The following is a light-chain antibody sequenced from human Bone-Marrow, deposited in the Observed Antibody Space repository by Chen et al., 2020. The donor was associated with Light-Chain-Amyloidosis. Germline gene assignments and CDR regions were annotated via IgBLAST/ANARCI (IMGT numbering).Light chain of an antibody. CDR2: RDT. Sequence: SYELTQPPAVSVSPGQTARITCSGDDLPTKYAYWYQQKPGQAPVLVIHRDTERPSGISELSSGSSSGTTATLTISGVQAEDEADYHCQSTDRSGTYVVIFGGGTKLTVL. V-gene: IGLV3-25*03. CDR1: DLPTKY. J-gene: IGLJ2*01. CDR3: QSTDRSGTYVVI.